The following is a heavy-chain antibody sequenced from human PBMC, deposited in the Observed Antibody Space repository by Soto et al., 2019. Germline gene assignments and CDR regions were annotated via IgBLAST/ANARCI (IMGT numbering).Heavy chain of an antibody. V-gene: IGHV4-34*01. CDR1: GGSFSGYY. CDR2: INHSGST. Sequence: SETLSLTCAVYGGSFSGYYWSWIRQPPGKGLEWIGEINHSGSTNYNPSLKSRVTISVDTSKNQFCLKLSSVTAADTAVYYCARALPIYYGSGSYKNIRWFDPWGQGTLVTVSS. D-gene: IGHD3-10*01. J-gene: IGHJ5*02. CDR3: ARALPIYYGSGSYKNIRWFDP.